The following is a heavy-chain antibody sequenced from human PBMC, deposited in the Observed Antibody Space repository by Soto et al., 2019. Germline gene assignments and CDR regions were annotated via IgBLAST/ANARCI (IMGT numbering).Heavy chain of an antibody. J-gene: IGHJ4*02. CDR2: IYWDDIE. V-gene: IGHV2-5*02. D-gene: IGHD6-19*01. CDR3: AHRERLMSGWRTFDY. Sequence: QITLKESGPTLVKPTQTLTLTCTFSGFSLSTSGVGVGWIRQPPGKALEWLALIYWDDIERYSPSLKSRLTIXXDXSXXQVVRTMTNMDPVDTATYYCAHRERLMSGWRTFDYWGQGTLVTVSS. CDR1: GFSLSTSGVG.